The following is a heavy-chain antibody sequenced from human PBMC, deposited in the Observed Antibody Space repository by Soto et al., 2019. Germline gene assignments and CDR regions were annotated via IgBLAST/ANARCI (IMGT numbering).Heavy chain of an antibody. CDR1: GYTFTGYY. CDR2: INPNSGGT. V-gene: IGHV1-2*02. CDR3: ARDSRYDDFWSGYPTKYYYYMDV. Sequence: GASVKVSCKASGYTFTGYYMHWVRQAPGQGLEWMGWINPNSGGTNYAQKFQGRVTMTRDTSISTAYMELSRLRSDDTAVYYCARDSRYDDFWSGYPTKYYYYMDVWGKGTTVTVSS. D-gene: IGHD3-3*01. J-gene: IGHJ6*03.